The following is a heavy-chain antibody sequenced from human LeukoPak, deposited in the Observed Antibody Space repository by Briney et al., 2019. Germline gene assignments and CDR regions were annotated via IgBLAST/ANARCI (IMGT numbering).Heavy chain of an antibody. V-gene: IGHV3-11*04. CDR3: ARDVVSEAGTRWGDY. D-gene: IGHD6-19*01. J-gene: IGHJ4*02. CDR1: RFIFSDYY. Sequence: PGGSLRLSCAASRFIFSDYYMSWIRQAPGKGLEWVSYISTSGSTIYYADSVKGRFTIFRDNAKNSLYLQMNSLRAEDTAVYYCARDVVSEAGTRWGDYWGQGTLVTVSS. CDR2: ISTSGSTI.